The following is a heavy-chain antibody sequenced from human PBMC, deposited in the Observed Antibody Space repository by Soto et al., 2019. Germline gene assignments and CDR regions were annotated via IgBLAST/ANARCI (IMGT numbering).Heavy chain of an antibody. CDR3: ARITMVRGDPYYYGMDV. CDR1: GGSISSGGYY. D-gene: IGHD3-10*01. V-gene: IGHV4-31*03. J-gene: IGHJ6*02. Sequence: QVQLQESGPGLVKPSQTLSLTCTVSGGSISSGGYYWSWIRQHPGKGLEGIGYIDYSGSNYYNPSLQSRVTISVDTSKNQSSLKLRSVTAADTAVYYCARITMVRGDPYYYGMDVWGQGTTVTVSS. CDR2: IDYSGSN.